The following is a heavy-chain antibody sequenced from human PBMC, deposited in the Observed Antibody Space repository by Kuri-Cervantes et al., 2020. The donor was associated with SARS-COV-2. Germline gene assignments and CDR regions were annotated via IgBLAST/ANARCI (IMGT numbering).Heavy chain of an antibody. Sequence: GGSLRPSCAASGFTFSSYSMNWVRKAPGKGLEWVANIKQDGSEKSYVDSVKGRFTISRDNAKNSLYLQMNSLRAEDTAVYYCARDLPAYDSSGYGAFDIWGQGTMVTVSS. CDR2: IKQDGSEK. CDR1: GFTFSSYS. CDR3: ARDLPAYDSSGYGAFDI. D-gene: IGHD3-22*01. V-gene: IGHV3-7*01. J-gene: IGHJ3*02.